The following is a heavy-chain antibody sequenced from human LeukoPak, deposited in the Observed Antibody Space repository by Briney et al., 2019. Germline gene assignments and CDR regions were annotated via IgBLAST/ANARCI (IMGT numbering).Heavy chain of an antibody. V-gene: IGHV4-59*10. J-gene: IGHJ5*02. Sequence: SETLSLTCAVYGGSFSSYYWSWIRQPAGKGLEWIGRIYTSGSTNYNPSLKSRVTMSVDTSKNQFSLKLSSVTAADTAVYYCARTLGLAVAGTGWFDPWGQGTLVTVSS. CDR1: GGSFSSYY. CDR2: IYTSGST. D-gene: IGHD6-19*01. CDR3: ARTLGLAVAGTGWFDP.